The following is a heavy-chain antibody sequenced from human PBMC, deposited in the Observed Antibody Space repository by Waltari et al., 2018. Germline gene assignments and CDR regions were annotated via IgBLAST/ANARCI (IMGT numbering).Heavy chain of an antibody. CDR1: GGSFSGYY. D-gene: IGHD1-1*01. CDR3: ARTQTTEGYFDY. Sequence: QVQLQQWGAGLLKPSETLSLTCAVYGGSFSGYYWSWIRQPPGKGLEGIGEINHSGSANYNPSLKSRVTISVDTSKNQFSLKLSSVTAADTAVYYCARTQTTEGYFDYWGQGTLVTVSS. J-gene: IGHJ4*02. V-gene: IGHV4-34*01. CDR2: INHSGSA.